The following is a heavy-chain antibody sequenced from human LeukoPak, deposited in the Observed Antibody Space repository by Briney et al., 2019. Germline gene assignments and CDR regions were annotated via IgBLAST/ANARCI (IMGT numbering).Heavy chain of an antibody. CDR2: IYDSGST. J-gene: IGHJ4*02. CDR3: ARSNPGLAF. Sequence: SETLSLTCTVSGGSIRSSYYYWGWIRQPPGKGLEWIGSIYDSGSTYYNPSLKSRVTISVDTSKNQFSLKLNSVTAADTAVYYCARSNPGLAFWGQGTLVTVSS. V-gene: IGHV4-39*01. D-gene: IGHD3-10*01. CDR1: GGSIRSSYYY.